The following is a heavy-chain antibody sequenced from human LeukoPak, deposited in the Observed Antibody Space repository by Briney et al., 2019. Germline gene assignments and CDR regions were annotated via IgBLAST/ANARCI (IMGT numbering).Heavy chain of an antibody. Sequence: SETLSLTCTVSGYSLSSGYYWGWIRQPAGKGLEWIGSIYYSGSTYYNPSLKSRVTISVDTSKNQFSLKLSSVTAADTAVYYCARSRIMITFGGVIAFDYWGQGTLVTVSS. D-gene: IGHD3-16*02. CDR3: ARSRIMITFGGVIAFDY. V-gene: IGHV4-38-2*02. J-gene: IGHJ4*02. CDR2: IYYSGST. CDR1: GYSLSSGYY.